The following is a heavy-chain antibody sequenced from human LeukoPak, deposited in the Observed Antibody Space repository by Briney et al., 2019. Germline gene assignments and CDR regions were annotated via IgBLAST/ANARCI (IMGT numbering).Heavy chain of an antibody. V-gene: IGHV3-53*01. J-gene: IGHJ4*02. D-gene: IGHD4/OR15-4a*01. CDR1: GFTVSSDS. CDR2: IYSGGST. CDR3: ARRAGAYSHPYDY. Sequence: GGSLRLACTVSGFTVSSDSMSWVRQAPGKGLEWVSFIYSGGSTHYSDSVKGRFTISRDNSKNTLYLQMNSLRAEDTAVYYCARRAGAYSHPYDYWGQGTLVTVSS.